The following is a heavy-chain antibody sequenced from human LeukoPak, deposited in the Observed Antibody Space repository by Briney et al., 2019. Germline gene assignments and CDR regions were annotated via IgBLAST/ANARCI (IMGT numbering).Heavy chain of an antibody. V-gene: IGHV4-61*02. CDR3: ASGKYYYDSSGSDY. Sequence: SETLSLTCTVSGGSISSGSYYWSWIRQPAGKGLEWIGRIYTSGSTYYNPSLKSRVTISVDTSKNQFSLKLSSVTAADTAVYYCASGKYYYDSSGSDYWGQGTLVTVSS. CDR1: GGSISSGSYY. CDR2: IYTSGST. J-gene: IGHJ4*02. D-gene: IGHD3-22*01.